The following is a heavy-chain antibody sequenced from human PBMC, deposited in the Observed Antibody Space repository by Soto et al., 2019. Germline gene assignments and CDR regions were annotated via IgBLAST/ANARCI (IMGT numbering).Heavy chain of an antibody. Sequence: PSETLSLTCTVSGGSISSSSYYWGWIRQPPGKGLEWIGSIYYSGSTYYNPSLKSRVTISVDTSKNQFSLKLSSVTAADTAVYYCARHRPKMDVAVAGIRAFDIWGQGTMVTVSS. D-gene: IGHD6-19*01. CDR1: GGSISSSSYY. CDR2: IYYSGST. V-gene: IGHV4-39*01. CDR3: ARHRPKMDVAVAGIRAFDI. J-gene: IGHJ3*02.